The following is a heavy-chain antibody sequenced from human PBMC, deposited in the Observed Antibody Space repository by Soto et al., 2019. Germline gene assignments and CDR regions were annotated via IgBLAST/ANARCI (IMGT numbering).Heavy chain of an antibody. J-gene: IGHJ4*02. CDR2: ISSSSSTI. Sequence: EVQLVESGGGLVQPGGSLRLSCAASGFTFSSYSMNWVRQAPGKGLEWVSYISSSSSTIYYADSVKGRFTISRDNAKNSLYLQKNSLRAEDTAVYYCARGNNWNYFLPFDYWGQGTLVTVSS. CDR3: ARGNNWNYFLPFDY. V-gene: IGHV3-48*01. CDR1: GFTFSSYS. D-gene: IGHD1-1*01.